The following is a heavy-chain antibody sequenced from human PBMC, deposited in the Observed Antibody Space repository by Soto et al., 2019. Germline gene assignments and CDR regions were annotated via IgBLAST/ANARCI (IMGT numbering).Heavy chain of an antibody. Sequence: PGGSLRLSCAASGFTFSSSWMSWVRQAPGKGLEWVANIKQDGSEKYYVDSVKGRFTISRDNAKNSLYLQMNSLRAEDTAVYYCARELGDGYNFWFDPWGQGTLVTVSS. J-gene: IGHJ5*02. CDR2: IKQDGSEK. D-gene: IGHD5-12*01. CDR3: ARELGDGYNFWFDP. V-gene: IGHV3-7*03. CDR1: GFTFSSSW.